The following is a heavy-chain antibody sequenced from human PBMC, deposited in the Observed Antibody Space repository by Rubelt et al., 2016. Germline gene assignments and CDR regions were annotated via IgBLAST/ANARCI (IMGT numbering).Heavy chain of an antibody. D-gene: IGHD5-18*01. V-gene: IGHV3-23*01. Sequence: SWVRQAPGKGLEWVSAISGSGGSTYYADSVKGRFTISRDNSKNTLYLQMNSLRAEDTAVYYCAKAFRGYSYGAFDIWGQGTMVTVSS. CDR3: AKAFRGYSYGAFDI. CDR2: ISGSGGST. J-gene: IGHJ3*02.